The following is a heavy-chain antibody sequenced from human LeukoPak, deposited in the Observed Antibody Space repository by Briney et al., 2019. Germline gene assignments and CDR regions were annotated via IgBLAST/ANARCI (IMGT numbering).Heavy chain of an antibody. D-gene: IGHD3-10*01. V-gene: IGHV3-33*01. CDR1: GFIFNSYG. J-gene: IGHJ4*02. CDR3: ARDRGHCSSGSILDY. CDR2: TWYDGNKR. Sequence: PGNSLRLSCAASGFIFNSYGMHWVRQAPGKGLEWVAVTWYDGNKRYHAESVKGRFTISRDNSKNTLYLQRNSLRVEDTAVYYCARDRGHCSSGSILDYWGGGTQVSVSS.